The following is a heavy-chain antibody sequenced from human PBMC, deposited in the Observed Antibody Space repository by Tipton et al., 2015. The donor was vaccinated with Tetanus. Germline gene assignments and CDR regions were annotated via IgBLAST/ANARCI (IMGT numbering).Heavy chain of an antibody. V-gene: IGHV4-61*02. J-gene: IGHJ5*02. CDR1: GGSVNSGTYY. CDR3: ARDRGFTTYNYFDP. CDR2: IYINGRN. Sequence: TLSLTCSVSGGSVNSGTYYWSWIRQPAGKGPEWIGRIYINGRNNYNPSLKSRVTMSIDTSKNQFSLNLRSVTAADTAVYYCARDRGFTTYNYFDPWGQGTLVTVSS. D-gene: IGHD5-24*01.